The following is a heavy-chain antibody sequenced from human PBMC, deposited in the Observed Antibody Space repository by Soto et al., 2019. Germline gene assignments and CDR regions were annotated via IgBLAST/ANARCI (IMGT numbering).Heavy chain of an antibody. CDR1: GGSINDFY. CDR3: ARLGGVAARTFDY. D-gene: IGHD6-6*01. J-gene: IGHJ4*02. Sequence: SETLSLTCTVSGGSINDFYWSWIRQPPGKGLEWIGYIYYSGSTDYNPSLKGRVTISVDPSKTQFSLNLRSVNTADTAVYYCARLGGVAARTFDYWGQGTLVTVSS. V-gene: IGHV4-59*12. CDR2: IYYSGST.